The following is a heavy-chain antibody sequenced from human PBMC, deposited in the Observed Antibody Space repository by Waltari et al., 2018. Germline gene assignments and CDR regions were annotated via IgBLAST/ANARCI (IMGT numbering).Heavy chain of an antibody. D-gene: IGHD6-19*01. CDR1: GGTFSSYA. CDR2: IIPIFGTA. Sequence: QVQLVQSGAEVKKPGSSVKVSCKASGGTFSSYAISWVRQAPGQGLEWMGGIIPIFGTAHYAQKFQGRVTITTDESTSTAYMELSSLGSEDTAVYYCAIPSGWYEGFWYFDLWGRGTLVTVSS. J-gene: IGHJ2*01. V-gene: IGHV1-69*05. CDR3: AIPSGWYEGFWYFDL.